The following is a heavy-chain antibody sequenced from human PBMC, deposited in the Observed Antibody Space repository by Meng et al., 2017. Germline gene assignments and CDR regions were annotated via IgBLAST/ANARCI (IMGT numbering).Heavy chain of an antibody. CDR2: IGGSGGST. J-gene: IGHJ4*02. CDR3: AKLIAPSAY. V-gene: IGHV3-23*04. D-gene: IGHD2/OR15-2a*01. CDR1: GFTFSSYG. Sequence: VEAGGGLVQPGGPMKLSGAASGFTFSSYGMTWVRQAPGKGLEWVSAIGGSGGSTYYADSVKGRFTISRDNSKNTLYLQMNSLRVEDTAVYYCAKLIAPSAYWGQGTLVTVSS.